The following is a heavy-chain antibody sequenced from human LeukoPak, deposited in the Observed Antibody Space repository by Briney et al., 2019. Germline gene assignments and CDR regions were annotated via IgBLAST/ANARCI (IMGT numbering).Heavy chain of an antibody. CDR3: TRDFDWFRNQFDY. V-gene: IGHV3-21*01. J-gene: IGHJ4*02. Sequence: PGGSLRLSCAASGFTFSDYAMSWVRQAPGKGLEWVSSISSSSNYVYNAASVQGRFTISRDNTKNSLYLQMTSLRAQDTAVYYCTRDFDWFRNQFDYSGQGTLVTVSS. CDR1: GFTFSDYA. D-gene: IGHD3-9*01. CDR2: ISSSSNYV.